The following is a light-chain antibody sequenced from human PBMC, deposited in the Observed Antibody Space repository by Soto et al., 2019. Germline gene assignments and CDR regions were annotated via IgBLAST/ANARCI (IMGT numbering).Light chain of an antibody. CDR3: QQFGTSRPAIT. Sequence: IVLTQSPGTLSLSPGERATLSCRASQSVSSSYLVWYQQKTGQAPRLLIYSASTRATSIPDRFSGSVSGTDLTLSISRLEPDDFAVYYCQQFGTSRPAITFGQGTRL. CDR1: QSVSSSY. CDR2: SAS. V-gene: IGKV3-20*01. J-gene: IGKJ5*01.